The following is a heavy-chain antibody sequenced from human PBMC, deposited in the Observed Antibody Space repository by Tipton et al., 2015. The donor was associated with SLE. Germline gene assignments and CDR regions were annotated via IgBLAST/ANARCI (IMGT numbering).Heavy chain of an antibody. CDR2: IYYTGHT. J-gene: IGHJ4*02. CDR3: ARGSGVSVRRFDS. D-gene: IGHD3-10*01. V-gene: IGHV4-30-4*01. CDR1: SGSISGGDYY. Sequence: TLSLTCTVSSGSISGGDYYWSWIRQPPGKGLEWIGNIYYTGHTYYSPSLESRLTFSVDTSTNQFSLMLSSVSAADAAVYYCARGSGVSVRRFDSWGQGILVTV.